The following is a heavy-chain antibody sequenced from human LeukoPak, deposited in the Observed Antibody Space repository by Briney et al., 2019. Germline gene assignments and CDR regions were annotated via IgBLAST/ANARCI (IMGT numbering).Heavy chain of an antibody. J-gene: IGHJ4*02. V-gene: IGHV3-20*04. Sequence: PGGSLRLSCAASGFTFDDYGMTWVRQAPGKGLEWVSGINWSGGNTGYADSVKGRFTISRDNAQNSLYLQMNSLRAEDTALYYCARVASNYDFDYWGQGTLVTVSS. CDR3: ARVASNYDFDY. CDR2: INWSGGNT. D-gene: IGHD4-11*01. CDR1: GFTFDDYG.